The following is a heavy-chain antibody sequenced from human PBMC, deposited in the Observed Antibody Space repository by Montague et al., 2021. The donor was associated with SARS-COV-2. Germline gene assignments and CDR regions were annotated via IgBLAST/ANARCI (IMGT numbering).Heavy chain of an antibody. J-gene: IGHJ3*02. V-gene: IGHV4-39*02. Sequence: TLSLTCTVSGGSISSNNYYWDWIRQPPGKGLEWIGSIYDSGSTYYNPSLKSRVTISVDTSKNHFSLKLNSVTAADTAVYYCARRGRKLLPVATTIGGFDIWDQGTMVTVSS. CDR3: ARRGRKLLPVATTIGGFDI. D-gene: IGHD5-12*01. CDR1: GGSISSNNYY. CDR2: IYDSGST.